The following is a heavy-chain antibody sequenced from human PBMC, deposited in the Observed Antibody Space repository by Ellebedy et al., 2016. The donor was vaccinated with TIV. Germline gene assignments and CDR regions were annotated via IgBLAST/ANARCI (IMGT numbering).Heavy chain of an antibody. CDR3: AKDLLFGETATY. CDR2: ISGGDDRP. D-gene: IGHD3-10*02. J-gene: IGHJ4*02. V-gene: IGHV3-23*01. CDR1: GFNFGSYA. Sequence: GESLKISXAASGFNFGSYAVTWVRQAPGKGLEWVSSISGGDDRPYYADSVRGRFTISRDNSKDTLYLQMNSLRAEDTAVYYCAKDLLFGETATYWGQGTLVTVSS.